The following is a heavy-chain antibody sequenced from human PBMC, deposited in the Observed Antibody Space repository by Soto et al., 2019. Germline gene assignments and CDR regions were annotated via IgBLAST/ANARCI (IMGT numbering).Heavy chain of an antibody. J-gene: IGHJ4*02. CDR2: ISYGGSNK. Sequence: QVQLVESGGGVVQPGRSLRLSCAASGLTFGRYAMHWVRQAPGKGLEWVAIISYGGSNKYYADSVSGRFTISRDNTNNTPYLQMNSLRAEDTAVYYCARDREGYSGFDYPAYWGQGTLVTVSS. CDR3: ARDREGYSGFDYPAY. CDR1: GLTFGRYA. D-gene: IGHD5-12*01. V-gene: IGHV3-30-3*01.